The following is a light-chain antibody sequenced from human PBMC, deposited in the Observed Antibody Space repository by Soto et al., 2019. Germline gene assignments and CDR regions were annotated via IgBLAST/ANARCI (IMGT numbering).Light chain of an antibody. CDR3: SSYTSRSTLVE. CDR1: SSDVGGYNY. J-gene: IGLJ2*01. Sequence: QSALTQPASVSGSPGQSITISCTGTSSDVGGYNYVSWYQQHPGKAPKLMIYEVSNRPSGVSNRFSGSKSGNTASLTISGLQAEDEADFYCSSYTSRSTLVEFGGGTKLTVL. V-gene: IGLV2-14*01. CDR2: EVS.